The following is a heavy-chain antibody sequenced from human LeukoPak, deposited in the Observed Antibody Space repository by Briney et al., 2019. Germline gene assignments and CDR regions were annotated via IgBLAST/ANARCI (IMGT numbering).Heavy chain of an antibody. J-gene: IGHJ2*01. CDR1: GFTFSSHW. CDR3: AREDYNDSGWYFDL. CDR2: IKSDGSRT. V-gene: IGHV3-74*01. D-gene: IGHD4-17*01. Sequence: GGSLRLSCAASGFTFSSHWMHWASQAPGKGLVWVSRIKSDGSRTTYADSVKGRFTISRDNAKKTLYLQMNSLRAEDTAVYFCAREDYNDSGWYFDLWGRGTLVTVSS.